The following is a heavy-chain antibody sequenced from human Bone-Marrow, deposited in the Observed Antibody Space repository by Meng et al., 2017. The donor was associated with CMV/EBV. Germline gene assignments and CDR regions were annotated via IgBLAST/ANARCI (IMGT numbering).Heavy chain of an antibody. J-gene: IGHJ4*02. CDR2: INHSGST. D-gene: IGHD3-22*01. CDR1: GGSFSGYY. V-gene: IGHV4-34*01. Sequence: SETLSLTCAVYGGSFSGYYWSWIRQPPGKGLEWIGEINHSGSTNYNPSLKSRVTISVDTSKNQFSLKLSSVTAADTAVYYCARASYDSSGYYYYFDQWGQGTLVTVPS. CDR3: ARASYDSSGYYYYFDQ.